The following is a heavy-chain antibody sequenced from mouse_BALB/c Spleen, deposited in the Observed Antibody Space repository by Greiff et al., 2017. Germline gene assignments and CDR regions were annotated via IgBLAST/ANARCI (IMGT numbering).Heavy chain of an antibody. CDR1: GYTFSSYW. J-gene: IGHJ1*01. Sequence: VQLQQSGAELMKPGASVKISCKATGYTFSSYWIEWVKQRPGHGLEWIGEILPGSGSTNYNEKFKGKATFTADTSSNTAYMQLSSLTSEDSAVYYCARTLVLRLEDWYFDVWGAGTTVTVSS. CDR3: ARTLVLRLEDWYFDV. V-gene: IGHV1-9*01. D-gene: IGHD1-2*01. CDR2: ILPGSGST.